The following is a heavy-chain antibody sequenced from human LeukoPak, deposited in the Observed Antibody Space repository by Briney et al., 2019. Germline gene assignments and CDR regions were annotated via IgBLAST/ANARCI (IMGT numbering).Heavy chain of an antibody. CDR3: ARSNRDAFDM. V-gene: IGHV3-48*03. D-gene: IGHD2/OR15-2a*01. CDR1: GFTFSSYE. Sequence: PGGTLRLSCAASGFTFSSYEMNWVRQGPRKGLEWVSYISSSGTTKYYADSVKGRFNLSRDNAKKSLSLQMNSLRAEDTAIYYCARSNRDAFDMWGQGTVVTVSS. J-gene: IGHJ3*02. CDR2: ISSSGTTK.